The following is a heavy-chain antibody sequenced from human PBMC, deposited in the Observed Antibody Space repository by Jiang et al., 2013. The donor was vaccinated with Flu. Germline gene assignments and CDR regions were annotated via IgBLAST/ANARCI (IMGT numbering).Heavy chain of an antibody. D-gene: IGHD1-7*01. J-gene: IGHJ4*02. CDR3: ARATGNYEANFDY. CDR2: TYYRSKWYN. CDR1: GDSVSSNSAA. Sequence: SQTLSLTCAISGDSVSSNSAAWTWIRQSPSRGLEWLGRTYYRSKWYNSYAVSVKSRITINPDTSKNQFSLQLNSVTPEDTAMYYCARATGNYEANFDYWGQGNPGHRLL. V-gene: IGHV6-1*01.